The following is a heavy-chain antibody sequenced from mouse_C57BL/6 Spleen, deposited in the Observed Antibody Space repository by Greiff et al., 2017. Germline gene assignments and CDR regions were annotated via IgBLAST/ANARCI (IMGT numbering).Heavy chain of an antibody. D-gene: IGHD2-13*01. V-gene: IGHV1-54*01. Sequence: QVQLQQSGAELVRPGTSVKVSCKASGYAFTNYLIEWVKQRPGQGLEWIGVINPGSGGTNYNEKFKGKATLTADKSSSTASMQLSSLTSEDSAVYFCARRTTGFFDYWGQGTTLTVSS. CDR3: ARRTTGFFDY. CDR2: INPGSGGT. CDR1: GYAFTNYL. J-gene: IGHJ2*01.